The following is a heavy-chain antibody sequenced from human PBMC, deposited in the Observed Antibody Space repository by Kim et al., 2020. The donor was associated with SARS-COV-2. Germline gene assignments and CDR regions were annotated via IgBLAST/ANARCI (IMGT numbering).Heavy chain of an antibody. Sequence: SETLSLTCTVSGGSVSSSNYYWGWIRQPPEKGLEWIGNIYYTGDTYSNPSLKSRVTISVDTSKNPFTQKLSSLTAADTAAYYCARLEYSSSSRLFDPWGQGTLVTVSS. CDR3: ARLEYSSSSRLFDP. J-gene: IGHJ5*02. D-gene: IGHD6-6*01. V-gene: IGHV4-39*02. CDR1: GGSVSSSNYY. CDR2: IYYTGDT.